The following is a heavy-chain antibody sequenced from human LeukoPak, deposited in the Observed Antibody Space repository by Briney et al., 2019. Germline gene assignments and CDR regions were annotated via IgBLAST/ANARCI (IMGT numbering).Heavy chain of an antibody. CDR2: IYYSGST. CDR3: ARRQAHVDFWSGYSPLLPFGY. J-gene: IGHJ4*02. CDR1: GGSISSSSYY. D-gene: IGHD3-3*01. V-gene: IGHV4-39*01. Sequence: SETLSLTCTVSGGSISSSSYYWGWIRQPPGKGLEWIGSIYYSGSTYYNPSLKSRVTISVDTSKNQFSLKLSSVTAADTAVYYCARRQAHVDFWSGYSPLLPFGYWGQGTLVTVSS.